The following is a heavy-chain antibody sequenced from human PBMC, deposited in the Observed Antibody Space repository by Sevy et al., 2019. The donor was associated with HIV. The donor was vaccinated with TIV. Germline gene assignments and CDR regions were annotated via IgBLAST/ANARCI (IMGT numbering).Heavy chain of an antibody. CDR3: ATSRSGYFDGSGYYIY. D-gene: IGHD3-22*01. CDR1: GYSFTSHW. CDR2: IYPDDSDT. V-gene: IGHV5-51*01. Sequence: GESLKISCKGSGYSFTSHWIAWVRQMPGKGLEWMGIIYPDDSDTKYSPSFQGQVTFSADKSIFTAYLQWTNLKASDTAVYYCATSRSGYFDGSGYYIYWGQRTLVTDSS. J-gene: IGHJ4*02.